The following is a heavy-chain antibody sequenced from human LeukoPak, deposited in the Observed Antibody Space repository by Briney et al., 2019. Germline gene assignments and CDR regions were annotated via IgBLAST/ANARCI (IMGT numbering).Heavy chain of an antibody. CDR2: IYYSGST. Sequence: SETLSPTCTVSGGSISSGGYYWSWIRQHPGKGLKWIGYIYYSGSTYYNPSLKSRVTISVDTSKNQFSLKLSSVTAADTAVYYCARDRLESDGMDVWGQGTTVTVSS. CDR3: ARDRLESDGMDV. V-gene: IGHV4-31*03. D-gene: IGHD3-3*01. J-gene: IGHJ6*02. CDR1: GGSISSGGYY.